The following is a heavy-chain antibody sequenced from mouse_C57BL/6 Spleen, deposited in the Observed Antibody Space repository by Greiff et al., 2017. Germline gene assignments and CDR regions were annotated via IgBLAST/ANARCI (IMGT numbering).Heavy chain of an antibody. V-gene: IGHV5-17*01. D-gene: IGHD2-5*01. CDR2: ISSDSSTI. J-gene: IGHJ4*01. CDR3: ATYYSNYLGAMDY. CDR1: GFTFSDYG. Sequence: EVKLMESGGGLVKPGGSLKLSCAASGFTFSDYGMHWVRQAPEKGLEWVAYISSDSSTIYYADTVKGRFTISRDNAKNTLFLQMTSLRSEDTAMYYCATYYSNYLGAMDYWGQGTSVTVSS.